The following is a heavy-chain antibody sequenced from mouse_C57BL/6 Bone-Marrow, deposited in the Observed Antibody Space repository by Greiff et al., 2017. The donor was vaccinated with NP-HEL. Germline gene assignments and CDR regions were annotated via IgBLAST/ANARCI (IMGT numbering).Heavy chain of an antibody. CDR2: IYPRDGST. CDR1: GYTFTSYD. V-gene: IGHV1-85*01. CDR3: ARGWFAY. Sequence: VNVVESGPELVKPGASVKLSCKASGYTFTSYDINWVKQRPGQGLEWIGWIYPRDGSTKYNEKFKGKATLTVDTSSSTAYMELHSLTSEDSAVYFCARGWFAYWGQGTLVTVSA. J-gene: IGHJ3*01.